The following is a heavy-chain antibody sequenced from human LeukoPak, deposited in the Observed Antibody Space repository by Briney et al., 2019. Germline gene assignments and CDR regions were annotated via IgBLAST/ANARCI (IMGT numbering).Heavy chain of an antibody. J-gene: IGHJ4*02. Sequence: GASVKVSCKASGYTFTGYYMHWVRQAPGQGLEWMGWINPNSGGTNYAQKFQGRVTMTRDTSISTAYMELSSLRSEDTAVYYCARVGSIAAAGTPDYWGQGTLVTVSS. V-gene: IGHV1-2*02. D-gene: IGHD6-13*01. CDR1: GYTFTGYY. CDR3: ARVGSIAAAGTPDY. CDR2: INPNSGGT.